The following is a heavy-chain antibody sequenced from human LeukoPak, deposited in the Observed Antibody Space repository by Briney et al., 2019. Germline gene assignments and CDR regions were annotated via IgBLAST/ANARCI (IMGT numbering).Heavy chain of an antibody. CDR2: IKSKIVGGAT. D-gene: IGHD1-26*01. J-gene: IGHJ4*02. CDR3: TTPFRSGSYFGFDY. Sequence: GGSLRLSCAASGFNFSNAWMSWVRQAPGKGLEWVGRIKSKIVGGATDYSAPVKGRFTMSRDDSKNTLSLQMNSLNTEDTAVYYCTTPFRSGSYFGFDYWGQGALVTVSS. V-gene: IGHV3-15*01. CDR1: GFNFSNAW.